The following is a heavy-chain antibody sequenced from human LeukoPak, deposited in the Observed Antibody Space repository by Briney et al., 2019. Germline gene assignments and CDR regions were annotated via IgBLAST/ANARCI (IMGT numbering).Heavy chain of an antibody. D-gene: IGHD3-3*01. J-gene: IGHJ3*02. CDR1: GGTFSSYA. CDR3: ARSVPEGSGYYTNDAFDI. CDR2: IIPIFGTA. Sequence: ASVKVSCKASGGTFSSYAISWVRQAPGQGLEWMGGIIPIFGTANYAQKFQGRVTITTDESTSTACMELSSLRSEDTAVYYCARSVPEGSGYYTNDAFDIWGQGTMVTVSS. V-gene: IGHV1-69*05.